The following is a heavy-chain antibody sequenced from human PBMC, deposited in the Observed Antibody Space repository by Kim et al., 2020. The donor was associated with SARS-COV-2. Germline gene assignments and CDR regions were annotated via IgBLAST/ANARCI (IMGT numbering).Heavy chain of an antibody. CDR2: IWYDGSNK. V-gene: IGHV3-33*01. D-gene: IGHD2-2*02. Sequence: GGSLRLSCAASGFTFSSYGMHWVRQAPGKGLEWVAVIWYDGSNKYYADSVKGRFTISRDNSKNTLYLQMNSLRAEDTAVYYCARDKGVVGYCSSNSCYSAFDIWGQGTMVTVSS. CDR3: ARDKGVVGYCSSNSCYSAFDI. CDR1: GFTFSSYG. J-gene: IGHJ3*02.